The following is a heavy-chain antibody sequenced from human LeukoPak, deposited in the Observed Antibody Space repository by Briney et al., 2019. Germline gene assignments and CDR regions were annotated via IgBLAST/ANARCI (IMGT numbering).Heavy chain of an antibody. V-gene: IGHV3-23*01. CDR2: ISNSDGTT. J-gene: IGHJ4*02. Sequence: GGSLRLSCVASGFTFTTHAMSWVRQAPGKGPEWVSTISNSDGTTYYADSVKGRFTISRDDSENTLSLQMNSLRADDTAVYYCAKATGYLLWGQGTLVTVSS. CDR3: AKATGYLL. CDR1: GFTFTTHA. D-gene: IGHD1-14*01.